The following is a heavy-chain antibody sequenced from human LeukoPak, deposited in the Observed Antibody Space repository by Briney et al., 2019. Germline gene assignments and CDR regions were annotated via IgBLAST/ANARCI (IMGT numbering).Heavy chain of an antibody. CDR3: ARTLIEYSVSSCYFDY. CDR1: GFTFSSYG. CDR2: ISGSGGST. D-gene: IGHD6-6*01. J-gene: IGHJ4*02. V-gene: IGHV3-23*01. Sequence: GGSLRLSCAASGFTFSSYGMSWVRQAPGKGLEWVSAISGSGGSTYYADSVKGRFTISRDNSKNTLYLQMNSLRAEDTAVYYCARTLIEYSVSSCYFDYWGQGTLVTVSS.